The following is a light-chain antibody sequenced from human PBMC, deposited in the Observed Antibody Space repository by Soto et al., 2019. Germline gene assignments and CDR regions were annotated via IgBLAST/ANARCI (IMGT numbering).Light chain of an antibody. V-gene: IGLV2-14*01. J-gene: IGLJ1*01. CDR2: DVT. CDR1: SSDVGGYDY. Sequence: QSVLTQPASVSGSPGQSITISCTGTSSDVGGYDYVSWYQQHPGKAPKLMIYDVTNRPSGVSNRFSCSKSGNTASLTISGLQAEDEADYFCNSYTTSGPYVFGTGTKITVL. CDR3: NSYTTSGPYV.